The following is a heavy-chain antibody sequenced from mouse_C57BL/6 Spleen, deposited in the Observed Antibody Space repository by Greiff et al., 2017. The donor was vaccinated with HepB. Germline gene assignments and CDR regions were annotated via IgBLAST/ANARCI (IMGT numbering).Heavy chain of an antibody. CDR3: ARFHYGSSYYFDY. CDR1: GYTFTSYW. V-gene: IGHV1-53*01. CDR2: INPSNGGT. Sequence: QVQLKQPGTELVKPGASVKLSCKASGYTFTSYWMHWVKQRPGQGLEWIGNINPSNGGTNYNEKFKSKATLTVDKSSSTAYMQLSSLTSEDSAVYYCARFHYGSSYYFDYWGQGTTLTVSS. D-gene: IGHD1-1*01. J-gene: IGHJ2*01.